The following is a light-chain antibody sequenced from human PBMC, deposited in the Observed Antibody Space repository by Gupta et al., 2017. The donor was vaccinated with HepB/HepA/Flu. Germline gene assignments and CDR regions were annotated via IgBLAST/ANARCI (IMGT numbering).Light chain of an antibody. V-gene: IGLV1-44*01. Sequence: QSVLPPPPSASGTPGQRGTISCSGSSSNIGSNNVTWDQQLPGTAPKLLIYSNDQRPSGVPDRFSGSKSGTSASLDISGLQAEDEADYYCATWDDSLSGVVFGGGTKLTVL. J-gene: IGLJ2*01. CDR1: SSNIGSNN. CDR3: ATWDDSLSGVV. CDR2: SND.